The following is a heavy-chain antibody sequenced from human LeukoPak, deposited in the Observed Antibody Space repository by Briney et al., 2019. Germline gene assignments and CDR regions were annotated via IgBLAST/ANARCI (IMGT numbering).Heavy chain of an antibody. D-gene: IGHD6-13*01. CDR1: GFTFSSYS. J-gene: IGHJ5*02. Sequence: GGSLRLSCAASGFTFSSYSMNWVRQAPGKGLEWVSSISSSSSYIYCADSVKGRFTISRDNAKNSLYLQMNSLRAEDTAVYYCARDKRIIAAAWYGNWFDPWGQGTLVTVSS. V-gene: IGHV3-21*01. CDR3: ARDKRIIAAAWYGNWFDP. CDR2: ISSSSSYI.